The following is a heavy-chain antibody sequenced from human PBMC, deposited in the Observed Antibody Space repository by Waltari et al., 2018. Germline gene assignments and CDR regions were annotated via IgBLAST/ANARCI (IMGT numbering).Heavy chain of an antibody. CDR3: ARVHYYYYSGMDV. CDR2: ISYNGDKK. V-gene: IGHV3-30-3*01. J-gene: IGHJ6*02. Sequence: QVQLVESGGGVVQPGGSLRLSCTASGFTFRAYTMHWVRQTPGKGLEWVANISYNGDKKYYADSVKGRFTISRDNPRNTLYLQMSSLRAEDTAVYYCARVHYYYYSGMDVWGQGTTVTVSS. CDR1: GFTFRAYT.